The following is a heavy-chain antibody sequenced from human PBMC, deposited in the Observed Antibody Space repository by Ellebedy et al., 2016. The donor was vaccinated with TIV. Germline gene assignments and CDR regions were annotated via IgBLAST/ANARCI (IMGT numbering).Heavy chain of an antibody. Sequence: ESLKISCAASGFTFSDYWMSWIRQPPGKGLEWIGYIYYSGSTNYNPSLKSRVTISIDTSKNQFSLKLSSVTAADTAVYYCARREGYYGSGSYYANWGQGTLVTISS. CDR3: ARREGYYGSGSYYAN. J-gene: IGHJ4*02. CDR1: GFTFSDYW. V-gene: IGHV4-59*01. CDR2: IYYSGST. D-gene: IGHD3-10*01.